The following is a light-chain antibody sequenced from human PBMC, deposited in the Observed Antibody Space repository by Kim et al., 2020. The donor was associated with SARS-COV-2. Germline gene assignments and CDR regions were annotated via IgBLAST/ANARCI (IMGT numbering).Light chain of an antibody. CDR2: DVS. CDR3: SSYANDNTRV. J-gene: IGLJ3*02. CDR1: TSDISGHNY. V-gene: IGLV2-14*03. Sequence: QSALTQPASVYGSPGQSIAISCTGTTSDISGHNYVSWYQQHPGKAPKLIIFDVSNRPSGVSNRFSGSKSGNTASLTISGLQAEDEADYYCSSYANDNTRVFGGGTQLTVL.